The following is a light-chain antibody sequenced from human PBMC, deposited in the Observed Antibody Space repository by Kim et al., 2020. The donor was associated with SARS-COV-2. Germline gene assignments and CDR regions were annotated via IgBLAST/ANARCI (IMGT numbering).Light chain of an antibody. CDR1: QSIATY. Sequence: ASVGDRVTITCRASQSIATYLNWYQVKPGNAPKLLIYAASSLQSGVPSRFGGGGSGTDFTFTINSLQPEDFATYYCQQSYSLLWTFGQGTKVDIK. CDR2: AAS. J-gene: IGKJ1*01. CDR3: QQSYSLLWT. V-gene: IGKV1-39*01.